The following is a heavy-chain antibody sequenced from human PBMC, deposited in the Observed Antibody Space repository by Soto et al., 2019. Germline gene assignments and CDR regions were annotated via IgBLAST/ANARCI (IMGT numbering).Heavy chain of an antibody. Sequence: QVQLVQSGAEVKKPGASVKVSCKTSGYPFTSYGINWVRQAPGQGPEWMGWISAYNGKTSYTQKFQRRVTMTTDTPTSTAYIELRRPRSDDTAVYYCARERLIAVTGLLHYWGQGTLVTVSS. V-gene: IGHV1-18*01. CDR2: ISAYNGKT. CDR3: ARERLIAVTGLLHY. D-gene: IGHD6-19*01. CDR1: GYPFTSYG. J-gene: IGHJ4*02.